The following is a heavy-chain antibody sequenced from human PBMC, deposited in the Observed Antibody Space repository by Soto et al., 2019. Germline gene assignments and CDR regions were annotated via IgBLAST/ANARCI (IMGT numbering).Heavy chain of an antibody. CDR2: MNPNSGNT. CDR1: GYTFTSYD. Sequence: GASVKVSCKASGYTFTSYDINWVRQATGQGLERMGWMNPNSGNTGYAQKFQGRVTMTRNTSISTAYMELSSLRSEDTAVYYCARVYRSYYYDSSGPLPDDAFDIWGQGTMVTVSS. V-gene: IGHV1-8*01. CDR3: ARVYRSYYYDSSGPLPDDAFDI. J-gene: IGHJ3*02. D-gene: IGHD3-22*01.